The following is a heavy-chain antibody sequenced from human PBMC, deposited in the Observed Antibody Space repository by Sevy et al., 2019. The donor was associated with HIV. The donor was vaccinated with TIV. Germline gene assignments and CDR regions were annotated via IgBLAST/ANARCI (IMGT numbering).Heavy chain of an antibody. V-gene: IGHV1-18*01. CDR2: ISAYNGNT. J-gene: IGHJ6*03. CDR1: GYTFTSYG. CDR3: ARGGITIFGSLNYYYMDV. D-gene: IGHD3-3*01. Sequence: ASVKVSCKASGYTFTSYGISWVRQAPGQGLEWMGWISAYNGNTNYAQKLQGRVTMTTATSTSTAYMELRSLRSDDTAVYYCARGGITIFGSLNYYYMDVWGKGTTVTVSS.